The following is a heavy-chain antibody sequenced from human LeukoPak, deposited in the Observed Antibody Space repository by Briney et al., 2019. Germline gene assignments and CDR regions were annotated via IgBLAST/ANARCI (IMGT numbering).Heavy chain of an antibody. CDR2: ISSSSSYI. V-gene: IGHV3-21*01. CDR3: ARDYVGSSGPDY. Sequence: ETLSLTCTVSGGSINSYYWSWVRQAPGKGLEWVSSISSSSSYIYYADSVKGRFTISRDNAKNSLYLQMNSLRAEDTAVYYCARDYVGSSGPDYWGQGTLVTVSS. J-gene: IGHJ4*02. CDR1: GGSINSYY. D-gene: IGHD6-19*01.